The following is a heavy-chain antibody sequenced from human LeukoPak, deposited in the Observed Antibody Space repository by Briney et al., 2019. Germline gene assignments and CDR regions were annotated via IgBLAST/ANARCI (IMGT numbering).Heavy chain of an antibody. CDR2: IRSKATSYAT. Sequence: PGGSLRLSCAASGFTLSGSAMDWVRQASGKGLEWVVRIRSKATSYATAYAASVKGRFTISRDDSKNTAYLQMNSLKTEDTAVYYCTRYAETYCSGGSCYPRAFDIWGQGTMVTVSS. D-gene: IGHD2-15*01. CDR1: GFTLSGSA. CDR3: TRYAETYCSGGSCYPRAFDI. J-gene: IGHJ3*02. V-gene: IGHV3-73*01.